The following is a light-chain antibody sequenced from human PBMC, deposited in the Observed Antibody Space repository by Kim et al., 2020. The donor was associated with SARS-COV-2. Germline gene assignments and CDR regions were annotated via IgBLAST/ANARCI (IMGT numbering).Light chain of an antibody. J-gene: IGLJ3*02. CDR3: QAWDSSTASV. CDR1: KLGDKY. V-gene: IGLV3-1*01. CDR2: QDS. Sequence: YELTQPPSVSVSPGQTASITCSGDKLGDKYACWYQQKPGQSPVLVIYQDSKRPSGIPERFSGSNSGNTATLTISGTQAMDEADYYCQAWDSSTASVFGG.